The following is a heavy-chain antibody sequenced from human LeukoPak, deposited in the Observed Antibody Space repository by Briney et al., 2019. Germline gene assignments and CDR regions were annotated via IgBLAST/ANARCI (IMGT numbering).Heavy chain of an antibody. D-gene: IGHD3-22*01. CDR2: IVVGGGNT. Sequence: SVKVSCKASGFTFTSSAMQWVRQARGQRLEWIGWIVVGGGNTNYAQKFQERVTITRDMSTSTAYMELSSLRSEDTAVYYCAAVRYYYDSSGYDYWGQGTLVTVTS. V-gene: IGHV1-58*02. CDR3: AAVRYYYDSSGYDY. J-gene: IGHJ4*02. CDR1: GFTFTSSA.